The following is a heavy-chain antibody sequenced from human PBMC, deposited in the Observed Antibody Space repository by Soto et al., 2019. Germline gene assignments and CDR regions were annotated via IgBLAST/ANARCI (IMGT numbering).Heavy chain of an antibody. Sequence: GASVKVSCKASGGTFSSYAISWVRQAPGQGLEWMGGIIPIFGTANYAQKFQGRVTITADESTSTAYMELSSLRSEDTAVYYCARDRVSHSSSWYRNWFDPWGQGTLVTVSS. CDR1: GGTFSSYA. CDR2: IIPIFGTA. D-gene: IGHD6-13*01. J-gene: IGHJ5*02. CDR3: ARDRVSHSSSWYRNWFDP. V-gene: IGHV1-69*13.